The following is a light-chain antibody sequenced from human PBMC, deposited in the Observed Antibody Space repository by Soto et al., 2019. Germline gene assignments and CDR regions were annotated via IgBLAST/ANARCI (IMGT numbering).Light chain of an antibody. CDR2: DAS. CDR3: QQASSFPFT. J-gene: IGKJ4*01. V-gene: IGKV1D-12*01. CDR1: QVITSW. Sequence: DIKMTHFPSSVSASVGDRVTITCRASQVITSWLAWYQQKPGKAPKLLIYDASTLQSGVPSRFSGSGSGTDFTLTISSLQPEDFATYYCQQASSFPFTFGGGTKVEIK.